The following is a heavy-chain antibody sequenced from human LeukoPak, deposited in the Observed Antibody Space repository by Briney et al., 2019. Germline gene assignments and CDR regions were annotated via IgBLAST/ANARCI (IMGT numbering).Heavy chain of an antibody. CDR3: AKDNLFGKFDF. D-gene: IGHD3-16*01. CDR1: GFTFSSYA. CDR2: ISTSGGST. J-gene: IGHJ4*02. Sequence: GGSLGLSCAASGFTFSSYAMSWVRQAPGRGLEWVSGISTSGGSTYYADSEKGRFTVSRDNSKNTLYLQMSSLRAEDTAVYYCAKDNLFGKFDFWGQGTLVTVTS. V-gene: IGHV3-23*01.